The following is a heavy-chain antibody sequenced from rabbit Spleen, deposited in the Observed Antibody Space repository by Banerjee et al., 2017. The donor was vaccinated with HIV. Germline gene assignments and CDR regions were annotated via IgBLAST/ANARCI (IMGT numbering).Heavy chain of an antibody. CDR2: IYAGGSSST. CDR1: GFSFSSDYY. J-gene: IGHJ4*01. D-gene: IGHD2-1*01. Sequence: QEQLEESGGDLVKPGASLTLTCTASGFSFSSDYYMCWVRQAPGKGLECIACIYAGGSSSTYYASWARGRFTISKTSSTTVTLQVTSLAAADTATYFCARGSATMTMVITGYFLALWGPGTLVTVS. CDR3: ARGSATMTMVITGYFLAL. V-gene: IGHV1S45*01.